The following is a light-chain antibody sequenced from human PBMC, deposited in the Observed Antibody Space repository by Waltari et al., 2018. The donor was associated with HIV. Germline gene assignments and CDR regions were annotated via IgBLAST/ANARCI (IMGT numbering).Light chain of an antibody. CDR3: QQYDTSFT. J-gene: IGKJ4*01. CDR2: GAS. CDR1: QNIGGTY. V-gene: IGKV3-20*01. Sequence: EIVLTQSPGTLSLSPGERATLSCTASQNIGGTYLAWYQHKPGQAPRLLLYGASSRATDIPDRFSGSGSVTDFTLTISRLEPEDFAVYYCQQYDTSFTFGGGTKVEIK.